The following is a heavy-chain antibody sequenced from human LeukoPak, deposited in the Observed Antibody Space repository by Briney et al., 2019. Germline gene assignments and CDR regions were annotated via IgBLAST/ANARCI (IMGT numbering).Heavy chain of an antibody. CDR1: GDSSSSYY. CDR2: IYYSGST. D-gene: IGHD3-10*01. Sequence: SGTLSLTCTVSGDSSSSYYCSWIRQPPGKGLEWIGYIYYSGSTNYNPSLKSRVTISVDTSKNQFSLKLSSVTAADTAVYYCARVYSRFGVYRIDWGQGTLVTVSS. J-gene: IGHJ4*02. CDR3: ARVYSRFGVYRID. V-gene: IGHV4-59*01.